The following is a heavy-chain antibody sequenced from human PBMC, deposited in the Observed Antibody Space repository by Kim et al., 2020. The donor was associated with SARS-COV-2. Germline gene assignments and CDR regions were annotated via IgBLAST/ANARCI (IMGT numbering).Heavy chain of an antibody. CDR2: ISGSGGST. CDR3: AKRVYINNAPPHFDY. V-gene: IGHV3-23*01. D-gene: IGHD2-8*01. CDR1: GFTFSSYA. Sequence: GGSLRLSCAASGFTFSSYAMSWVRQAPGKGLEWVSAISGSGGSTYYADSVKGRFTISRDNSKNTLYLQMNSLRAEDTAVYYCAKRVYINNAPPHFDYWGQGTLVTVSS. J-gene: IGHJ4*02.